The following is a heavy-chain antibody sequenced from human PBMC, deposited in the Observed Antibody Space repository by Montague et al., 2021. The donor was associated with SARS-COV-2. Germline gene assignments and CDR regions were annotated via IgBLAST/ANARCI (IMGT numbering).Heavy chain of an antibody. CDR3: AREFEGYFDL. Sequence: SETLSLTCTVSGGSIGNWSYYWVWVRQPPGKGLVWIASLYYTGGAFYTPSLLIRVTKSFATSKNQISLNLASVTAADTAVYYCAREFEGYFDLWGRGTLVMVSS. V-gene: IGHV4-39*07. CDR2: LYYTGGA. D-gene: IGHD3-10*01. J-gene: IGHJ2*01. CDR1: GGSIGNWSYY.